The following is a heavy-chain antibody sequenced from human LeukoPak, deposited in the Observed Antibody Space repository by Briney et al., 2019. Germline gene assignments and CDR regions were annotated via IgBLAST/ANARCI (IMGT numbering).Heavy chain of an antibody. Sequence: GASVQVSCKASGYSFTDYYIHWVRQAPGQGLEWMGWINPNSGVTHYPQKFQGRVTMTRDTSIRTAYMEVSSLRSDDTAVYYCARGQQWLEAFDYWGLGTLVTVSS. CDR3: ARGQQWLEAFDY. D-gene: IGHD6-19*01. CDR2: INPNSGVT. V-gene: IGHV1-2*02. CDR1: GYSFTDYY. J-gene: IGHJ4*02.